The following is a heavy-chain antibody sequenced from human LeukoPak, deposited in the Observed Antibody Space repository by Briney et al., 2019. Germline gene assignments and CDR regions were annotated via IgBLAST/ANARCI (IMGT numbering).Heavy chain of an antibody. CDR3: ARNGLPENWFDP. J-gene: IGHJ5*02. CDR2: MNPNSGNT. V-gene: IGHV1-8*03. Sequence: ASVKVSCKAAGYTFTSYDINWVRQATGQGLEWMGWMNPNSGNTGYAQKFQGRVTITRNTSISTAYMELSSLRSEDTAVYYCARNGLPENWFDPWGQGTLVTVSS. CDR1: GYTFTSYD.